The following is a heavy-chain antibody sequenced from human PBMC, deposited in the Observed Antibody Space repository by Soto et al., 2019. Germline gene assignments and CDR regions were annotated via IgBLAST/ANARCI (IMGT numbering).Heavy chain of an antibody. CDR3: TRGWDYYDSSGLLTWFDP. V-gene: IGHV1-69*01. CDR1: GGTFSIYG. D-gene: IGHD3-22*01. CDR2: IIPIFGTA. J-gene: IGHJ5*02. Sequence: QVQLVQSGAQVKKPGSSVKVSCKASGGTFSIYGISWVRQAPGQGLEWMGGIIPIFGTANYAQKFQGRVTITAEESTSTAYMELSSLGSEDTAVYYCTRGWDYYDSSGLLTWFDPWGQGTLVTVSS.